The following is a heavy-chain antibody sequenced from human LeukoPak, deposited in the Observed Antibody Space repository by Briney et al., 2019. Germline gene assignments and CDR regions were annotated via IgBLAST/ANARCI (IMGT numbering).Heavy chain of an antibody. CDR1: GYTFTGYF. V-gene: IGHV1-2*02. CDR3: ARDLGWGGEEAFDI. D-gene: IGHD2-21*01. Sequence: ASMKVPCKASGYTFTGYFIHWVRQAPGQGLEWMGCINPNSGGTNYAQNFQGRVTMTRDTSTSTAYMELSRLRSDDTAVYYCARDLGWGGEEAFDIWGQGTMVTVSS. CDR2: INPNSGGT. J-gene: IGHJ3*02.